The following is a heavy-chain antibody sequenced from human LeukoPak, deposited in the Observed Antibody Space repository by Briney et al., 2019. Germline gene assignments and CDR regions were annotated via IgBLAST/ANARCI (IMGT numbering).Heavy chain of an antibody. V-gene: IGHV3-48*03. CDR3: AELGITMIGGV. CDR1: GFTFSSYE. CDR2: ISSSGSTI. D-gene: IGHD3-10*02. J-gene: IGHJ6*04. Sequence: GGSLRLSCAASGFTFSSYEMNWVRQAPGKVLELVSYISSSGSTIYYADAVKGRFTISRDNAKNSLYLQMNSLRAEGTAVYYCAELGITMIGGVWGKGPTVTISS.